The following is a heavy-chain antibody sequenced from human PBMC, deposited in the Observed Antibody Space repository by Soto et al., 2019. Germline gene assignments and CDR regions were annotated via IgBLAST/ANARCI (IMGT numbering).Heavy chain of an antibody. CDR1: FGSIRRYH. V-gene: IGHV4-59*12. J-gene: IGHJ6*01. Sequence: SATLSVNYTVSFGSIRRYHWSGIRLPPGKGLKLIWYIYDSGSTNYNPSLKTRVTISADTSKNQLALKLRSVTAADTAVYYCARDKISGYCSGGTCQQDSLFGMDVWGQGTTVT. CDR3: ARDKISGYCSGGTCQQDSLFGMDV. CDR2: IYDSGST. D-gene: IGHD2-15*01.